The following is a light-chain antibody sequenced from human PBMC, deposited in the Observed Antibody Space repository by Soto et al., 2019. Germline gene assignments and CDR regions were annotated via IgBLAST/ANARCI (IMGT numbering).Light chain of an antibody. V-gene: IGKV3-15*01. CDR1: QSVSSN. J-gene: IGKJ1*01. CDR3: QQYNKWPPWT. Sequence: MTQSPSTLSVSTGESATLSCRASQSVSSNVAWYQQKPGQAPRLLIYSVSTRATGIPARFSGSGSGTEFTLTISSLQSEDFAIYYCQQYNKWPPWTFGQGTKVAIK. CDR2: SVS.